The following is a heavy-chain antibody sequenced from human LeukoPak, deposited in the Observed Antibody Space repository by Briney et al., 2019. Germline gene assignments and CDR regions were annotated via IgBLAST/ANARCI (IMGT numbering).Heavy chain of an antibody. D-gene: IGHD2-21*02. CDR2: ISYDGSNK. CDR3: AREELQAPVVTTTPPFDY. Sequence: GGSLRLSCAASGLTFSSYAMHWVRQAPGKGLEWVAVISYDGSNKYYADSVKGRFTISRDNSKNTLYLQMNSLRAEDTAVYYCAREELQAPVVTTTPPFDYWGQGTLVTVSS. V-gene: IGHV3-30-3*01. J-gene: IGHJ4*02. CDR1: GLTFSSYA.